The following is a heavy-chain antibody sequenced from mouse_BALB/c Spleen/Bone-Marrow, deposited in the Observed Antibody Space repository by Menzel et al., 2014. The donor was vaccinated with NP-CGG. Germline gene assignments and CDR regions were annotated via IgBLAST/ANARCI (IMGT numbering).Heavy chain of an antibody. J-gene: IGHJ3*01. CDR1: GYTFXDYA. D-gene: IGHD2-1*01. CDR2: ISTYSGNT. V-gene: IGHV1-67*01. CDR3: ASPIYYGNYEGFAY. Sequence: VQVVESGPELVRPGVSMKISCKGSGYTFXDYAMHWVKQSHAKSLEWIGVISTYSGNTNYNQKFKGKATMTVDESSSTAYLELARLTSEDSAIYYCASPIYYGNYEGFAYWGQGTLVTVSA.